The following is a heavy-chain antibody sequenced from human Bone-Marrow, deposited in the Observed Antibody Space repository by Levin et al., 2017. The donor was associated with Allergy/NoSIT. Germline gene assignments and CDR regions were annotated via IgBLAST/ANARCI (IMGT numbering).Heavy chain of an antibody. CDR3: ARDNAGAGYGMDV. Sequence: ASVKVSCAASGFTFSSYWMHWVRQAPGKGLLWVSRINSDGSSTSYADSVKGRFTISRDNAKNTLYLQMNSLRAEDTAVYYCARDNAGAGYGMDVWGQGTTVTVSS. J-gene: IGHJ6*02. CDR1: GFTFSSYW. CDR2: INSDGSST. V-gene: IGHV3-74*01. D-gene: IGHD1-26*01.